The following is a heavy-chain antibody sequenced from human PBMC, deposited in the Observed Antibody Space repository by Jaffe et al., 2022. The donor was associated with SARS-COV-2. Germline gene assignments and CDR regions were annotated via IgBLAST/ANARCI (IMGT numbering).Heavy chain of an antibody. CDR2: LYYGGSA. V-gene: IGHV4-59*02. D-gene: IGHD1-26*01. CDR1: GVSVTTDY. J-gene: IGHJ5*02. Sequence: QVQLQESGPGLVRPSETLSLTCSVSGVSVTTDYLVWMRQPPGKRLEWIGFLYYGGSANYNPSLESRVSLSVDTSKSQFFLKVRSVIAADTAVYYCARGTWFGSPESWGLGTLVTVSS. CDR3: ARGTWFGSPES.